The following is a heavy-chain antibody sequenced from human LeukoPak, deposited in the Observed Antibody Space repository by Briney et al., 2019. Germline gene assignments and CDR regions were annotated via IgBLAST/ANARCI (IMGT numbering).Heavy chain of an antibody. J-gene: IGHJ6*03. D-gene: IGHD2-15*01. CDR1: GYIFTDYA. V-gene: IGHV1-3*01. CDR3: ARGRGTSGSNRDFYYYYYMDV. Sequence: ASVKVSCKTSGYIFTDYAIHWLRQAPGQRPEWMGWMNAGNGNTKYSQKFQGRITLIRDTSAATAYMELSSLRHDDLAVYYCARGRGTSGSNRDFYYYYYMDVWGKGTTVTVSS. CDR2: MNAGNGNT.